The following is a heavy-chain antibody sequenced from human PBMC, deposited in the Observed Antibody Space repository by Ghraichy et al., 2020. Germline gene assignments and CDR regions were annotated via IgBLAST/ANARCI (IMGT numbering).Heavy chain of an antibody. CDR1: GFTFSSYA. CDR3: AKDRPPTYYYDSSGYFGSGVY. J-gene: IGHJ4*02. Sequence: GGSLRLSCAASGFTFSSYAMSWVRQAPGKGLEWVSAISGSGGSTYYADSVKGRFTISRDNSKNTLYLQMNSLRAEDTAVYYCAKDRPPTYYYDSSGYFGSGVYWGQGTLVTVSS. CDR2: ISGSGGST. D-gene: IGHD3-22*01. V-gene: IGHV3-23*01.